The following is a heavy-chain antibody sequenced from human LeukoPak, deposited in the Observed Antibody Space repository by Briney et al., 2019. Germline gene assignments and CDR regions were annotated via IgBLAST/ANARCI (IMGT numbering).Heavy chain of an antibody. CDR2: IGAYNGNT. Sequence: ASVKVSCKASGYTFTSYGISWVRQAPGQGLEWMGWIGAYNGNTNYAQKLQGRVTMTTDTSTSTAYMELRSLRSDDTAVYYCARDGEPLYYYYYMDVWGKGTTVTVSS. D-gene: IGHD1-14*01. CDR1: GYTFTSYG. J-gene: IGHJ6*03. CDR3: ARDGEPLYYYYYMDV. V-gene: IGHV1-18*01.